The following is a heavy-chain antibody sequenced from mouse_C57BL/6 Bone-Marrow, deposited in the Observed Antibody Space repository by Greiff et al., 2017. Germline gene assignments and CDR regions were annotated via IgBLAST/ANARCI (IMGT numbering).Heavy chain of an antibody. CDR1: GFNIKDDY. CDR3: TTPFTTVVANYARDY. Sequence: EVQLQQSGAELVRPGASVKLSCTASGFNIKDDYMHWVKPRPEQGLEWIGWIDPENGDTEYDSKFQGKATITADTSSNTAYLQLSSLTSEDTAVYYCTTPFTTVVANYARDYWGQGTSVTASS. J-gene: IGHJ4*01. D-gene: IGHD1-1*01. CDR2: IDPENGDT. V-gene: IGHV14-4*01.